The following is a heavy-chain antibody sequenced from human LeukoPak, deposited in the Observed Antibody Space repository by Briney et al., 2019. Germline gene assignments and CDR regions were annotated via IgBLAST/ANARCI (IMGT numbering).Heavy chain of an antibody. CDR3: ARGLYYYGSGSYYNGQYYYYYCMDV. Sequence: ASVKVSCKASGYTFTSYYMHWVRQAPGQGLEWMGIINPSGGSTSYAQKFQGRVAMTRDMSTSTVYMELSSLRSEDTAVYYCARGLYYYGSGSYYNGQYYYYYCMDVWGKGTTVTISS. D-gene: IGHD3-10*01. J-gene: IGHJ6*03. CDR1: GYTFTSYY. V-gene: IGHV1-46*01. CDR2: INPSGGST.